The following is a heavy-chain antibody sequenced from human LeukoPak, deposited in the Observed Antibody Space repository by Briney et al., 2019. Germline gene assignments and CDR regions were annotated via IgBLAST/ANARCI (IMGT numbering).Heavy chain of an antibody. CDR3: ARGSYRFDY. CDR2: IYYGGST. D-gene: IGHD1-26*01. J-gene: IGHJ4*02. Sequence: SETLSLTCTVSGSPISSYYWSWIRQPPGKGLEWIGYIYYGGSTNYNPSLKSRVTISVDTSKNQFSLKLSSVTAADTAVYYCARGSYRFDYWGQGTLVTVSS. CDR1: GSPISSYY. V-gene: IGHV4-59*08.